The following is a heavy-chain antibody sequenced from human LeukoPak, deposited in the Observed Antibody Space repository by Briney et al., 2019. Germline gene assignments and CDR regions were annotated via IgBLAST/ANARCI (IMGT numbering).Heavy chain of an antibody. V-gene: IGHV4-30-2*01. CDR1: GDSISSGGYY. D-gene: IGHD3-22*01. CDR2: ICHSGST. J-gene: IGHJ4*02. CDR3: ARGSDSYDSSGYSPFYFDY. Sequence: SETLSLTCTVSGDSISSGGYYWSWIRQPPGKGLEWIGYICHSGSTYYNPSLKSRVTISVDRSKNQFSLRLSSVTAADTAVYYCARGSDSYDSSGYSPFYFDYWGQGTLVTVSS.